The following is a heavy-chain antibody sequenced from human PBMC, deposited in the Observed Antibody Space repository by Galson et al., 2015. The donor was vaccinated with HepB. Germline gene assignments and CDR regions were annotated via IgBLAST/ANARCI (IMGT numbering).Heavy chain of an antibody. V-gene: IGHV1-2*02. J-gene: IGHJ4*02. Sequence: SVKVSCKASGYTFTGYYIHWMRQAPGQGLEWMGWINPNSDATNYAQKFQGRVTVTRDTSISTAYMELTRVRSDDTAVYYCARVSSVTARAGFDYWGQGSLVTVSS. CDR3: ARVSSVTARAGFDY. CDR1: GYTFTGYY. CDR2: INPNSDAT. D-gene: IGHD3-22*01.